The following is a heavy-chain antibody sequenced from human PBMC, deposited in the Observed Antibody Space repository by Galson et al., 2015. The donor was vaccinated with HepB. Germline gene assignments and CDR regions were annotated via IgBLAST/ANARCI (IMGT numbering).Heavy chain of an antibody. CDR2: ISAYNGNT. Sequence: SVKVSCKASGYTFTSYGISWVRQAPGQGLEWMGWISAYNGNTNYAQKLQGRVTMTTDTSTSTAYMELRSLRSDDTAVYYCARVSWEPTGFVRDYYYYMDVWGKGTTVTVSS. CDR1: GYTFTSYG. V-gene: IGHV1-18*01. J-gene: IGHJ6*03. CDR3: ARVSWEPTGFVRDYYYYMDV. D-gene: IGHD1-26*01.